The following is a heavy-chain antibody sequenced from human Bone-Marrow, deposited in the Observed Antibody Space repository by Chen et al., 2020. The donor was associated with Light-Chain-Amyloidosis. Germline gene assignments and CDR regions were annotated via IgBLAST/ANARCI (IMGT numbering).Heavy chain of an antibody. D-gene: IGHD3-16*01. V-gene: IGHV3-53*04. CDR1: GFIVSNNY. CDR3: GGGGD. Sequence: EVQLVESGGGLVQPGGSLRLSCAASGFIVSNNYMNWVRQAPGKGLEWVSVICGGGSTSYADSGKGRFTISRHNSKNPLYLQMNSRGAEDTAGFSCGGGGDWGQGTLVTVSS. CDR2: ICGGGST. J-gene: IGHJ4*02.